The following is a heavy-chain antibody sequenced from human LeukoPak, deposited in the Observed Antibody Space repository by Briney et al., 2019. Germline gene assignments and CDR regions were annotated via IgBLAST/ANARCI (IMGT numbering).Heavy chain of an antibody. Sequence: GGSLRLSCAASGFTFSNYAMSWVRQAPGKGLEWVSAISDSGGSTYYADSVKGRFTISRDNSRNTLYLQMNSLRAEDAAVYYCAKRNTMVRGGPCFDYWGQGLLVTVSS. V-gene: IGHV3-23*01. CDR1: GFTFSNYA. J-gene: IGHJ4*02. D-gene: IGHD3-10*01. CDR3: AKRNTMVRGGPCFDY. CDR2: ISDSGGST.